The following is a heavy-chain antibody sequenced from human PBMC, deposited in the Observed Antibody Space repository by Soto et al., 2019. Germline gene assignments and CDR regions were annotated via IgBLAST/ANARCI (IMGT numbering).Heavy chain of an antibody. V-gene: IGHV4-59*01. D-gene: IGHD1-26*01. Sequence: SETLTLTCPLSGCSISSYYLIWIRPPTGKGLEWIGYIYYSGSTNYNPSLKSRVTISVDTSKNQFSLKLSSVTAADTAVYYCASGLGVGARRFDYWGQRNLVTVSS. CDR2: IYYSGST. J-gene: IGHJ4*02. CDR1: GCSISSYY. CDR3: ASGLGVGARRFDY.